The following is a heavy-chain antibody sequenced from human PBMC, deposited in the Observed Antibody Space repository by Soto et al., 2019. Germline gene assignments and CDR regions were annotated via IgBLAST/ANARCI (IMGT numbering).Heavy chain of an antibody. CDR2: INHTGGT. J-gene: IGHJ4*02. D-gene: IGHD1-26*01. CDR1: GGSVNGYY. CDR3: VTVNLVGAAYYFDY. V-gene: IGHV4-34*10. Sequence: SETLSLTCAVYGGSVNGYYWNWIRQPPGKGLEWIGEINHTGGTHYNPSLKSRVTMSVDTSKNQFSLRLTSVTAADTAVYYCVTVNLVGAAYYFDYWGPGTLVTVSS.